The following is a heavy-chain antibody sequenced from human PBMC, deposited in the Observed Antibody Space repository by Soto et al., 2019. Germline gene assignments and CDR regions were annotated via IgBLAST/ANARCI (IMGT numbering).Heavy chain of an antibody. D-gene: IGHD2-15*01. CDR2: ISGSGGST. V-gene: IGHV3-23*01. J-gene: IGHJ3*02. CDR3: AKDRRSLVVVVAATFAFDI. CDR1: GFTFSSYA. Sequence: GGSLRLSCAASGFTFSSYAMSWVRQAPGKGLEWVSAISGSGGSTYYADSVKGRFTISRDNSKNTLYLQMNSLRAEDTAVYYWAKDRRSLVVVVAATFAFDIWGQGTMVTVSS.